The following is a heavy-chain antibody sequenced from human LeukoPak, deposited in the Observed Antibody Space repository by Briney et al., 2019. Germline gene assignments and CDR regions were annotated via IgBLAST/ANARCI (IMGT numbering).Heavy chain of an antibody. CDR3: AHINASGSYSLFDY. CDR1: WFSLCTNGVG. CDR2: IYWNDDK. J-gene: IGHJ4*02. D-gene: IGHD3-10*01. Sequence: SGPTMVNPTQTLTLTCTFSWFSLCTNGVGVGWIRQPPGKALEWLALIYWNDDKRYSPSLKSRLTITRDTSRNRVGLTMTNMDPVDAGTYYCAHINASGSYSLFDYWGQGTLVTVSS. V-gene: IGHV2-5*01.